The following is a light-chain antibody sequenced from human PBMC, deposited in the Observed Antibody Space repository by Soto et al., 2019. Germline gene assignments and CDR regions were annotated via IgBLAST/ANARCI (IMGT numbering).Light chain of an antibody. CDR3: PEWDASLSSCG. CDR2: YNN. J-gene: IGLJ1*01. Sequence: QSVLTQPPSASGTAGQVVTISCYGGDSNIGSNSVYLYQHLPRMAPKLLIYYNNKRPSGVPDRFSGYRSGTSASLAIVGLRYEDEAVYYFPEWDASLSSCGIGTGSKVTV. CDR1: DSNIGSNS. V-gene: IGLV1-47*02.